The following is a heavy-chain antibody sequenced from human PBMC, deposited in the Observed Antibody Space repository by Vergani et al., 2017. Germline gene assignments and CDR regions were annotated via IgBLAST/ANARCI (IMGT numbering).Heavy chain of an antibody. V-gene: IGHV1-18*01. D-gene: IGHD6-19*01. J-gene: IGHJ6*02. CDR1: GYTFTSYG. CDR2: ISAYNGNT. Sequence: QVQLVQSGAEVKKPGASVKVSCVASGYTFTSYGISWVRQAPGQGLEWMGWISAYNGNTNYAQKPQGRVTMTTHTSTSTAYMVLRSLISDDTAVYYCARDHHMAGAGIAKYCMDGWGQGTTVTVSS. CDR3: ARDHHMAGAGIAKYCMDG.